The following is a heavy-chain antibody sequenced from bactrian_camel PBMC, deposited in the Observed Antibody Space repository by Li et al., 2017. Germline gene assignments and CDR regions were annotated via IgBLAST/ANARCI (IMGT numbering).Heavy chain of an antibody. D-gene: IGHD2*01. V-gene: IGHV3-2*01. J-gene: IGHJ4*01. Sequence: HVQLVESGGGLVQPGGSLRLSCAVSGVDFSRNYFSWARQLPDKRTEWLASVDRGGDDTTYRDSVKGRFFISKDNALKMVYLQMHSLRSEDSGLYYCTLGWIERGQLRSGQGTQVTVS. CDR2: VDRGGDDT. CDR1: GVDFSRNY.